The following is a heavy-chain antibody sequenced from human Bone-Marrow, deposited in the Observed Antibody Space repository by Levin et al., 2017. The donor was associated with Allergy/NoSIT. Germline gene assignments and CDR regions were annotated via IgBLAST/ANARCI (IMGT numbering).Heavy chain of an antibody. Sequence: GGSLRLSCATSGSSSSNTWMNWVRQAPGKGLEWVGHIKSTFDGGTTDYAAPVKGRFTISRDDSENTLYLPMNSLKTADTAFYYCTTEVKYVCDGGTCYFDYWGLGTLVTVSS. J-gene: IGHJ4*02. D-gene: IGHD2-21*01. CDR3: TTEVKYVCDGGTCYFDY. V-gene: IGHV3-15*07. CDR1: GSSSSNTW. CDR2: IKSTFDGGTT.